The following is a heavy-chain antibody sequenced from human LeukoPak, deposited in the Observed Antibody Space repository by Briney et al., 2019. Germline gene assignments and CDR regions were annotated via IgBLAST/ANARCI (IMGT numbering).Heavy chain of an antibody. D-gene: IGHD3-3*01. V-gene: IGHV4-38-2*01. J-gene: IGHJ5*02. CDR2: IYHSGST. CDR3: ATRDYDFWSGYYETPFDP. CDR1: GYSISSGYY. Sequence: SETLSLTCAVSGYSISSGYYWGWIWQPPGKGLEWIGSIYHSGSTYYNPSLKSRVTISVDTSKNQFSLKLSSVTAADTALYYCATRDYDFWSGYYETPFDPWGQGTLVTVSS.